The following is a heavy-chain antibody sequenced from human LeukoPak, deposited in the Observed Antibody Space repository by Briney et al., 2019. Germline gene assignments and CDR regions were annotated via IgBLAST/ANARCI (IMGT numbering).Heavy chain of an antibody. V-gene: IGHV3-23*01. CDR1: GFTFISYG. CDR3: AKAMLGTAMFDY. CDR2: ISGSGYST. J-gene: IGHJ4*02. Sequence: GGSLRLSCAVSGFTFISYGTSWVRQAPGKGLEWVSAISGSGYSTYYADSVKGRFTISRDNSKNTLYLQMNSLRAEDTAVYYCAKAMLGTAMFDYWGQGTLVTVSS. D-gene: IGHD5-18*01.